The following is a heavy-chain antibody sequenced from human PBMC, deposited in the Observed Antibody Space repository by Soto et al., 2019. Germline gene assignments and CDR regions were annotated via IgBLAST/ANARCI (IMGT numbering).Heavy chain of an antibody. CDR3: ARDRYFYDSRGYYRTLDS. CDR1: GDSFSNHY. J-gene: IGHJ5*01. CDR2: IFHSGIT. Sequence: SEPLSLTCTISGDSFSNHYWTWIRQSPGKGLEWIGYIFHSGITDYNPSVKSRVTISTDKSRNLFSLNLTSVTAADTAVYYCARDRYFYDSRGYYRTLDSWGQGTLVTVSS. D-gene: IGHD3-22*01. V-gene: IGHV4-59*11.